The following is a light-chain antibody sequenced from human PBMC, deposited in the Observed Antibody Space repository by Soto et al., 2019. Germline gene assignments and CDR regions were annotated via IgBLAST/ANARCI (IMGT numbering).Light chain of an antibody. CDR3: QQYGRT. CDR2: GAS. Sequence: EIVLTQSPGTLSLSPGERATLSCRASQSVNSIYLAWYQQKPGQAPRLLIYGASSRATGIPDRFSGSGSGTDFTLTISRLEPEDFAVYYCQQYGRTFGQGTKVDIK. J-gene: IGKJ1*01. V-gene: IGKV3-20*01. CDR1: QSVNSIY.